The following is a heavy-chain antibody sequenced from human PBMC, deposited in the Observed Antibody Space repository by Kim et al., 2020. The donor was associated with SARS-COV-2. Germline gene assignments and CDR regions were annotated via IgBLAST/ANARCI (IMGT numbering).Heavy chain of an antibody. CDR2: ISSSSSTI. CDR3: ARDRAYYYGSGSPFDP. CDR1: GFTFSSYS. Sequence: GGSLRLSCAASGFTFSSYSMNWVRQAPGKGLEWVSYISSSSSTIYYADSVKGRFTISRDNAKNSLYLQMNSLRAEDTAVYYCARDRAYYYGSGSPFDPWGQGTLVTVSS. J-gene: IGHJ5*02. D-gene: IGHD3-10*01. V-gene: IGHV3-48*04.